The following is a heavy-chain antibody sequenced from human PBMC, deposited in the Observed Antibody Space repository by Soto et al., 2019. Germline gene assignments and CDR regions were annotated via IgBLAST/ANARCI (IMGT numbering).Heavy chain of an antibody. D-gene: IGHD6-13*01. CDR1: LLPLNYTGKN. CDR3: AHSEGSSCLCDN. CDR2: IYWDDDK. J-gene: IGHJ4*02. V-gene: IGHV2-5*02. Sequence: GPAPGSHTQTLGLDCRFSLLPLNYTGKNDGWVRQHPGKALEWLGMIYWDDDKRYNPSLKNRVTIAKDTSRNQVVLTMTNMDPVDTGTYYCAHSEGSSCLCDNWGQGTLVTVS.